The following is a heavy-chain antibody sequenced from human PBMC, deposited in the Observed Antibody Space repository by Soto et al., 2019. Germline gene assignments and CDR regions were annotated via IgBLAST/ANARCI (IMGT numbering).Heavy chain of an antibody. D-gene: IGHD6-13*01. CDR2: IYHSGST. V-gene: IGHV4-30-2*01. Sequence: QLQLQESGSGLVKPSQTLSLTCAVSGGSISSGGYSWSWIRQPPGKGLEWIGYIYHSGSTYYNPSLTSRVTRTVDRSKNQFTLKLSSVPAADTAVYSCGSSHAGAHITAAVHWGQGTLVTVSS. CDR1: GGSISSGGYS. CDR3: GSSHAGAHITAAVH. J-gene: IGHJ4*02.